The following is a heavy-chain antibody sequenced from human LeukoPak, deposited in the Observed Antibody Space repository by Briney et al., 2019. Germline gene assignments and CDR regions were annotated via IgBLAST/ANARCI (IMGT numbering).Heavy chain of an antibody. CDR2: INSDGDST. V-gene: IGHV3-64*01. CDR1: GFTFSRYD. CDR3: ARDFRIAAHYYMDV. J-gene: IGHJ6*03. D-gene: IGHD6-6*01. Sequence: GGSLRLSCAASGFTFSRYDMHWVRQAPGKGLEYVSTINSDGDSTYYANSVKGRFTMSRDNSKNTLYLQMGSLRAEDMAVYYCARDFRIAAHYYMDVWGKGTTVTISS.